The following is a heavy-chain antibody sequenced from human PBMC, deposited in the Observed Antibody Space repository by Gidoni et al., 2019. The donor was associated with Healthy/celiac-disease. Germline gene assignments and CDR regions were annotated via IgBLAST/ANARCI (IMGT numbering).Heavy chain of an antibody. CDR2: ISGSGGST. J-gene: IGHJ4*02. Sequence: EVQLLESGGGVVQPGGSRRLSCAASGVTWSSYAMSWVRQAPGKGPEWVSAISGSGGSTYYADSVKGRFTISRDNSKNTLYLQMNSLRAEDTAVYYCAKVVKQQLVKSYFDYWGQGTLVTVSS. D-gene: IGHD6-13*01. CDR3: AKVVKQQLVKSYFDY. CDR1: GVTWSSYA. V-gene: IGHV3-23*01.